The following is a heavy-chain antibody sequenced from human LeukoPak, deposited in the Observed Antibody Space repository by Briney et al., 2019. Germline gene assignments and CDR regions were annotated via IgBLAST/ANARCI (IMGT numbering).Heavy chain of an antibody. CDR2: IRSKAYGGTT. D-gene: IGHD4-17*01. CDR3: TRDLDYGDYVY. CDR1: GFTFGDYA. V-gene: IGHV3-49*03. Sequence: GGSLRLSCTASGFTFGDYAMSCFRQAPGKGLEWVGFIRSKAYGGTTEYAASVKGRFTISRDDSKSIAYLQMNSLKTEDTAVYYCTRDLDYGDYVYWGQGTLVTVSS. J-gene: IGHJ4*02.